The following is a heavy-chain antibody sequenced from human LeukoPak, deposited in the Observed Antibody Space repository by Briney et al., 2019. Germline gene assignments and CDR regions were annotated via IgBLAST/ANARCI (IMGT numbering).Heavy chain of an antibody. J-gene: IGHJ5*02. Sequence: SETLSLTCAVYGGSFSGYYWSWIRQPPGKGLEWIGEINHSGSTNYNPSLKSRVTISVDTSKNQFSLKLSSVTAADTAVYYCARSTRHDYGDYEWFDPWGQGTLVTVSS. V-gene: IGHV4-34*01. CDR2: INHSGST. CDR1: GGSFSGYY. CDR3: ARSTRHDYGDYEWFDP. D-gene: IGHD4-17*01.